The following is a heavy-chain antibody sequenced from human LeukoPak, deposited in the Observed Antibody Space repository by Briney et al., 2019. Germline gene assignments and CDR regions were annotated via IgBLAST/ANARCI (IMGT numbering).Heavy chain of an antibody. Sequence: ASVKVSCRASGYTFTSYYMHWVRQAPGQGLEWMGIINPSGGSTSYAQKFQGRVTMTRDTSTSTVYMELSSLRSEDTAVYYCARAAPASGYCSSTSCYRYFDYWGQGTLVTVSS. CDR2: INPSGGST. CDR1: GYTFTSYY. V-gene: IGHV1-46*01. J-gene: IGHJ4*02. CDR3: ARAAPASGYCSSTSCYRYFDY. D-gene: IGHD2-2*03.